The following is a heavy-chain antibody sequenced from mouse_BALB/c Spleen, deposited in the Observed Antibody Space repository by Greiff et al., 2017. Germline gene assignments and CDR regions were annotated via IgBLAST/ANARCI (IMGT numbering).Heavy chain of an antibody. J-gene: IGHJ2*01. Sequence: DVKLQESGPGLVKPSQSLSLTCSVTGYSITSGYYWNWIRQFPGNKLEWMGYISYDGSNNYNPSLKNRISITRDTSKNQFFLKLNSVTTEDTATYYCARDRGDWGQGTTLTVSS. CDR1: GYSITSGYY. D-gene: IGHD3-1*01. V-gene: IGHV3-6*02. CDR3: ARDRGD. CDR2: ISYDGSN.